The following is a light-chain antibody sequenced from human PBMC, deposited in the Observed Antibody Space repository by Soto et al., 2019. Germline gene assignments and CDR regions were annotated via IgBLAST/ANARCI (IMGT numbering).Light chain of an antibody. CDR2: GAS. V-gene: IGKV3-20*01. CDR3: QQYGSSPYT. J-gene: IGKJ2*01. CDR1: QTVTSSY. Sequence: EIVLTQSPGTLSLSPGERATLSCRASQTVTSSYLAWYQQKPGQAPRLLIYGASSRVTGIPDRFSGSGSGTDFTLTISRLEPEDFAVYYCQQYGSSPYTFGQGTQLEIK.